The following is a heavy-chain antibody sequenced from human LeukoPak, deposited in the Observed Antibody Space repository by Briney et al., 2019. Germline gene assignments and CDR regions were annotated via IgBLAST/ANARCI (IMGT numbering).Heavy chain of an antibody. Sequence: SETLSLTCTVSGGSISSSSYYWGWIRQPPGKGLEWIGSIYYSGSTYYNPSLKSRVTISVDTSKNQFSLKLSSVTAADTAVYCCASYDRSCWDWGQGTLVT. CDR2: IYYSGST. J-gene: IGHJ1*01. CDR3: ASYDRSCWD. V-gene: IGHV4-39*01. D-gene: IGHD6-13*01. CDR1: GGSISSSSYY.